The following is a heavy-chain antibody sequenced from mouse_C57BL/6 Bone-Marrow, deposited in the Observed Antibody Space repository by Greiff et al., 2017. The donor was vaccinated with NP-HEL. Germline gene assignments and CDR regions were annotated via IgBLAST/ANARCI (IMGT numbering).Heavy chain of an antibody. CDR2: IDPSDSYT. CDR1: GYTFTSYW. CDR3: ARDGSSYYYAMDY. D-gene: IGHD1-1*01. Sequence: QVQLQQPGAELVMPGASVKLSCKASGYTFTSYWMHWVKQRPGQGLEWIGEIDPSDSYTNYNQKFKGKSTLTVDESSSTAYMQLSSLTSEDSAVYYCARDGSSYYYAMDYWGQGTSVTVSS. J-gene: IGHJ4*01. V-gene: IGHV1-69*01.